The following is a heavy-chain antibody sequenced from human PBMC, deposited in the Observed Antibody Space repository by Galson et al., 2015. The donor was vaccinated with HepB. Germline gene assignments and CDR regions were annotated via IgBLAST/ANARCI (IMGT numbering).Heavy chain of an antibody. V-gene: IGHV6-1*01. Sequence: CAISGDSVSSNSAAWNWIRQSPSRGLEWLGRTYYRSKWYNDYAVSVKSRITINPDTSKNQFSLQLNSVTPEDTAVYYCAREPDIVVLPAANSGWFDPWGQGTLVTVSS. D-gene: IGHD2-2*01. CDR2: TYYRSKWYN. CDR3: AREPDIVVLPAANSGWFDP. CDR1: GDSVSSNSAA. J-gene: IGHJ5*02.